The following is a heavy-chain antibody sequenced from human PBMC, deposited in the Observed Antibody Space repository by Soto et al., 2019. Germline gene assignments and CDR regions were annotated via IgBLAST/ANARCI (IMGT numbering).Heavy chain of an antibody. CDR2: IYYSGST. CDR3: ARVEDIMITFGGVIVNGAFDI. J-gene: IGHJ3*02. CDR1: GGSISSGDYY. V-gene: IGHV4-30-4*01. D-gene: IGHD3-16*02. Sequence: QVQLQESGPGLVKPSQTLSLTCTVSGGSISSGDYYWSWIRQPPGKGLEWIGYIYYSGSTYYNPYRESRVTISVDTSKNQFSLKLSSVTAADTAVYYCARVEDIMITFGGVIVNGAFDIWGQGTMVTVSS.